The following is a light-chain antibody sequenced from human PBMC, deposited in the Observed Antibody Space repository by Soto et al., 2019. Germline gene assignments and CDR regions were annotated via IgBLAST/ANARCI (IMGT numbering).Light chain of an antibody. CDR1: QRISNT. V-gene: IGKV3-15*01. CDR2: GTS. J-gene: IGKJ4*01. CDR3: QHYYNCPLIT. Sequence: EIVVTQSPATLSVSPGERATLSCRASQRISNTVAWYQQKRGQAPRLLIYGTSTRATGIPARFSGSGAGTEFSLPISSLQPEDFAVYYCQHYYNCPLITFGGGTKVEIK.